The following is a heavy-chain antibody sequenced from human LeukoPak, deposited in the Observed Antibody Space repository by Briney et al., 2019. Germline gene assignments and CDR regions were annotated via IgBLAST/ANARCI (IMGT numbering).Heavy chain of an antibody. D-gene: IGHD1-1*01. Sequence: GGSLRLSCAASGFTFSSYSMNWVRQAPGKGLEWVSYISSSSSTIYYADSVKGRFTISRDNAKNSLYLQMNSLRAEDTAVYYCARDWGDKNWNDYYYYYYMDVWGKGTTVTISS. V-gene: IGHV3-48*01. CDR1: GFTFSSYS. CDR2: ISSSSSTI. CDR3: ARDWGDKNWNDYYYYYYMDV. J-gene: IGHJ6*03.